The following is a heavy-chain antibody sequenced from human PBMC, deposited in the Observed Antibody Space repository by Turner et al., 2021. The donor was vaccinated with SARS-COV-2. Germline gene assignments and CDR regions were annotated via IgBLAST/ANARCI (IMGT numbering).Heavy chain of an antibody. V-gene: IGHV3-7*01. CDR2: IKTDGSSK. D-gene: IGHD1-1*01. Sequence: EVQLVESGGGLVQSGGSLRLSCSGSGFTFSDYWMGWVRQAPGKGLVWVANIKTDGSSKYYVDSVKDRFTTSRDNAKNSLYLQMYSLRAEDTAVYYCVRHGSWNFDSWGQGTLVTVSS. J-gene: IGHJ5*01. CDR3: VRHGSWNFDS. CDR1: GFTFSDYW.